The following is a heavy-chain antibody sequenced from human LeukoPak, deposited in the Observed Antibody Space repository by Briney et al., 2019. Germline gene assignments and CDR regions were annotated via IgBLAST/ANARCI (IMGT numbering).Heavy chain of an antibody. J-gene: IGHJ6*03. Sequence: QPGGSLRLSCAASGFTFSNYEMNWVRQAPGKGLEWVSYISTSGSTIYYADSVKGRFTISRDNGKSSLYLQMNSLRAEDTAVYYCARENSYGPNYYYYYYMDVWGKGTTVTISS. CDR1: GFTFSNYE. CDR2: ISTSGSTI. D-gene: IGHD5-18*01. V-gene: IGHV3-48*03. CDR3: ARENSYGPNYYYYYYMDV.